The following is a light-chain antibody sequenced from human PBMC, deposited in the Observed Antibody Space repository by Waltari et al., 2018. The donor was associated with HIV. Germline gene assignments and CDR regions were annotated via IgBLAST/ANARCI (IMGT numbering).Light chain of an antibody. CDR1: RSAVGSYKH. Sequence: QSALTQPASVSGSPGQSITISCTGSRSAVGSYKHVSWYQQHPGKAPRLIIYEVSKRPSGVSNRYSASKSGKTASLTVSGLRAEYEADYYCSSYAGSSTFVIFGGGTKLTVL. CDR2: EVS. CDR3: SSYAGSSTFVI. J-gene: IGLJ2*01. V-gene: IGLV2-23*02.